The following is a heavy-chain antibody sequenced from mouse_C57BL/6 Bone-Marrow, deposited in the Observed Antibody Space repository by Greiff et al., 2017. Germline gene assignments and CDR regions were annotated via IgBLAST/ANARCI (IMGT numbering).Heavy chain of an antibody. CDR3: ARGAQATSWFAY. D-gene: IGHD3-2*02. J-gene: IGHJ3*01. CDR1: GYTFTDYY. V-gene: IGHV1-19*01. CDR2: INPYNGGT. Sequence: EVQLQQSGPVLVKPGASVKMSCKASGYTFTDYYMNWVKQSHGKSLEWIGVINPYNGGTSYNQKFKGKATLTVDMSSGTAYMELNSLTSEDSAVYSGARGAQATSWFAYGGQGTLVTVSA.